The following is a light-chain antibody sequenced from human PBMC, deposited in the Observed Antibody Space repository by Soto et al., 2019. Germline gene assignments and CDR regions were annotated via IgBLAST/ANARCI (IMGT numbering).Light chain of an antibody. Sequence: DIQMTQSPSTLSAYAGDRVTITCRASQSISTWLAWYQQKPGKAPKPLIHDASSLESGVPSRFSGSGSGTEFTLTISSLQPDDFATYYCQQYNTYSKTFGRGTKVDIK. CDR1: QSISTW. CDR2: DAS. V-gene: IGKV1-5*01. J-gene: IGKJ1*01. CDR3: QQYNTYSKT.